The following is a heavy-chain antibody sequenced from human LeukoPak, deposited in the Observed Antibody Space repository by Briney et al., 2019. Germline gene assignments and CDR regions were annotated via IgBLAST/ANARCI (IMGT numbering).Heavy chain of an antibody. CDR3: AKGGQWRVLWVFDY. V-gene: IGHV3-30*02. CDR1: GFTFSSYG. CDR2: IRYDGSNK. D-gene: IGHD6-19*01. Sequence: GGSLRLSCAASGFTFSSYGMHWVRQAPGKGLEWVAFIRYDGSNKYYADSVKGRFTISRDNSKNTLYLQMNSLRAEDTAVYYCAKGGQWRVLWVFDYWGQGTLATVSS. J-gene: IGHJ4*02.